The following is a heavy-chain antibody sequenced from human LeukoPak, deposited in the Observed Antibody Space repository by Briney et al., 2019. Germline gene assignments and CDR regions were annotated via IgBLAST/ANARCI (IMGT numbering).Heavy chain of an antibody. CDR2: IYYSATT. Sequence: SETLSLTCTVSGGSISSSNYYWGWVRQPPGKGLEWIGTIYYSATTYYNPSLESRVTIFQDASSNQFSLMLTSVTATDTAVYYCARQISDYYYYYMDVWGKGTTVTVSS. CDR1: GGSISSSNYY. V-gene: IGHV4-39*01. D-gene: IGHD3-10*01. J-gene: IGHJ6*03. CDR3: ARQISDYYYYYMDV.